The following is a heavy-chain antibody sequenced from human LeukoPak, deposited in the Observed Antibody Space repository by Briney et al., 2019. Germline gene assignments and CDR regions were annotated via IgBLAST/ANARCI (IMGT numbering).Heavy chain of an antibody. Sequence: ASVKISCKASGYTFTGYYMHWVRQAPGQGLEWMGWINPNSGGTNYAQKFQGRVTMTRDTSISTAYMELSRLRSDDTAVYYCARESQWGMTTPHFDYWGQGTLVTVSS. V-gene: IGHV1-2*02. J-gene: IGHJ4*02. CDR2: INPNSGGT. CDR1: GYTFTGYY. CDR3: ARESQWGMTTPHFDY. D-gene: IGHD2-15*01.